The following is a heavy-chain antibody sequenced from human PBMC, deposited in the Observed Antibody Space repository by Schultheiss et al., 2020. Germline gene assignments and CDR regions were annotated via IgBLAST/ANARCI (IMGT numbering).Heavy chain of an antibody. CDR2: ISSRSSTI. J-gene: IGHJ6*04. CDR3: ARAPPWGVMGRYYYYGMDV. V-gene: IGHV3-48*02. CDR1: GFTFSSYS. Sequence: GGSLRLSCAASGFTFSSYSMNWVRQAPGKGLGWVSYISSRSSTIYYADSVKGRFTISRDNAKNSLYLQMNSLRDEDTAVYYCARAPPWGVMGRYYYYGMDVWGKGTTVNVSS. D-gene: IGHD3-16*01.